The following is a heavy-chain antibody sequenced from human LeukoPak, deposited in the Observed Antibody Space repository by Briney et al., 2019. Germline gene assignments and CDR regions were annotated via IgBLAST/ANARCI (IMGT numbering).Heavy chain of an antibody. CDR2: INPSGGST. J-gene: IGHJ4*02. CDR1: GYTFTSYY. V-gene: IGHV1-46*01. D-gene: IGHD4-23*01. Sequence: GASVKVSCKASGYTFTSYYMHWVRQAPGQGLEWMGIINPSGGSTSYAQKFQGRVTMTRDTSTSTVYMELSSLRSEDTAAYYCARDLRWGYYFDYWGQGTLVTVSS. CDR3: ARDLRWGYYFDY.